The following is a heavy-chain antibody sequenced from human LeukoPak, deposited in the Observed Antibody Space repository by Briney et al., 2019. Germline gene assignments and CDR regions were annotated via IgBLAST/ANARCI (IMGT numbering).Heavy chain of an antibody. CDR3: AKGDSSAPWGWFDP. J-gene: IGHJ5*02. V-gene: IGHV3-9*01. CDR1: GFTFDDYA. Sequence: GRSLRLSCAASGFTFDDYAMHWVRQAPGKGLEWVSGISWNSGSIDYADSVKGRFTISRDNAKNSLYLQMNSLRAEDTALYYCAKGDSSAPWGWFDPWGQGTLVTVSS. D-gene: IGHD3-22*01. CDR2: ISWNSGSI.